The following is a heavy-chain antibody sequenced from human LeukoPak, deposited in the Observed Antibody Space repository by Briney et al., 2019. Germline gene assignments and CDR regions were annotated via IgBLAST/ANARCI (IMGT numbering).Heavy chain of an antibody. Sequence: PGGSLRLSCAVSGITFSRFTMYWVRQAPGKGPEWVAVISKDGSNEYYADSVKGRFTISRDNSKNTLYLQMNSLGAEDTAVYYCARSDYFDSSDYQDYWGQGTLVTVSS. D-gene: IGHD3-22*01. CDR1: GITFSRFT. J-gene: IGHJ4*02. V-gene: IGHV3-30*04. CDR3: ARSDYFDSSDYQDY. CDR2: ISKDGSNE.